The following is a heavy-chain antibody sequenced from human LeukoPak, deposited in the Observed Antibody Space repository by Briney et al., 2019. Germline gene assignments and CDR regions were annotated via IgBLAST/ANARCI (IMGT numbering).Heavy chain of an antibody. D-gene: IGHD3-9*01. CDR2: INHSGST. J-gene: IGHJ4*02. CDR3: ARHAYYGILTGPTTDFDY. V-gene: IGHV4-34*01. Sequence: SETLSLTCAVYGGSFSGYYWSWTRQPPGKGLEWIGEINHSGSTNYNPSLKSRVTISVDTSKNQFALKLSSVTAADTAVYYCARHAYYGILTGPTTDFDYWGQGTLVTVSS. CDR1: GGSFSGYY.